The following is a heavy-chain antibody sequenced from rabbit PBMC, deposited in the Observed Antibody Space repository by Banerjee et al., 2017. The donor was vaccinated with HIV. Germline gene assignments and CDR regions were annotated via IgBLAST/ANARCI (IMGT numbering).Heavy chain of an antibody. D-gene: IGHD1-1*01. J-gene: IGHJ4*01. CDR3: ARDPYSISGDYAYNL. CDR2: IDPVFGST. CDR1: GLDFSSYS. V-gene: IGHV1S7*01. Sequence: QLEESGGGLVQPGGSLKLSCKASGLDFSSYSMSWVRQAPGKGLEWIGYIDPVFGSTYYASWVNGRFTISSHNAQNTLYLQLNSLTAADTATYFCARDPYSISGDYAYNLWGPGTLVTVS.